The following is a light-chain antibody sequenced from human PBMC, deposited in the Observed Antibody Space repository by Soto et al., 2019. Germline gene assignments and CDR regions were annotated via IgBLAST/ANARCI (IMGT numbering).Light chain of an antibody. J-gene: IGKJ5*01. CDR3: QQSYTTSIT. Sequence: DIQMTQSPSSLSASVGDRVTITCRASQRISTYLNWYQQKPGKAPKLLIYRASTLQGGVPSRFSGSGSGTDFTLTISSLQPEDFATYYCQQSYTTSITFGQGTRLEIE. CDR1: QRISTY. V-gene: IGKV1-39*01. CDR2: RAS.